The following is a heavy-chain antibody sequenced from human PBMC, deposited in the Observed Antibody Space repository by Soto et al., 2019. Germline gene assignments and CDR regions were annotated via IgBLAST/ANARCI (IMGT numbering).Heavy chain of an antibody. J-gene: IGHJ6*02. CDR3: AKESITIVRGVILASHGMDV. Sequence: GGSLRLSCVASGFTFSGYSMNWVRQAPGKGLEWVSYISSGGSTIYYADFVKGRFTVSRDNAKNSLYLQMNSLRDEDTAVYYCAKESITIVRGVILASHGMDVWGQGTTVTVS. CDR2: ISSGGSTI. V-gene: IGHV3-48*02. D-gene: IGHD3-10*01. CDR1: GFTFSGYS.